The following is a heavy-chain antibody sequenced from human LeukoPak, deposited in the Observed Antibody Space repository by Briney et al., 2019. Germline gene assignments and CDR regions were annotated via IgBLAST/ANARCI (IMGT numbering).Heavy chain of an antibody. CDR3: VRWGVAADMQD. CDR1: GLTFSSYW. J-gene: IGHJ4*02. V-gene: IGHV3-7*01. CDR2: INPAGSDT. Sequence: PGGSLRLSCEASGLTFSSYWMAWVRQAPGKGLEWVANINPAGSDTYYVDSVKGRFTISRDNAKQSTFLQMNSLRVEETALYYCVRWGVAADMQDWGQGTLVTVSS. D-gene: IGHD2-2*01.